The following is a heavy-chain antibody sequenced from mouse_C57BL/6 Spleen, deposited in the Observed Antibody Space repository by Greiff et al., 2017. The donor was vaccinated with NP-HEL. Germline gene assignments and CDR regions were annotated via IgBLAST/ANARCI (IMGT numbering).Heavy chain of an antibody. J-gene: IGHJ4*01. D-gene: IGHD1-1*01. CDR1: GYTFTDYY. CDR3: ARDTTVVAPYYAMDY. CDR2: INPNNGGT. V-gene: IGHV1-26*01. Sequence: EVQLQQSGPELVKPGASVKISCKASGYTFTDYYMNWVKQSHGKSLEWIGDINPNNGGTSYNQKFKGKATLTVDKSSSTAYMELRSLTSEDSAVYYCARDTTVVAPYYAMDYWGKGTSVTVSS.